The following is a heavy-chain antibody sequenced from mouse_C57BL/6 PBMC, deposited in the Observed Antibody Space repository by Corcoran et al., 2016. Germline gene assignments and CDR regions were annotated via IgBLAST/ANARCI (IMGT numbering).Heavy chain of an antibody. CDR1: GYTFTDYY. CDR2: INPNNGGT. J-gene: IGHJ2*01. CDR3: ARPCGNYAGPYYFDY. D-gene: IGHD2-1*01. Sequence: EVRLQQAGPELVKPGASVTISCKASGYTFTDYYMNWVKRSHGKSLEWIGDINPNNGGTSYNQKFKGKATLTVDKSSSTAYMELRSLTSEDSAVYYCARPCGNYAGPYYFDYWGQGTTLTVSS. V-gene: IGHV1-26*01.